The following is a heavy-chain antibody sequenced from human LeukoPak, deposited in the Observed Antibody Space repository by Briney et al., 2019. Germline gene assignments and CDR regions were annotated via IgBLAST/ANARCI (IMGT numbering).Heavy chain of an antibody. D-gene: IGHD2-8*01. CDR3: ARLGGDRYCTNGVCYYCDY. CDR1: GFTFSSYG. Sequence: GGSLRLSCAASGFTFSSYGMHWVRQAPGKGLEWVAVISYDGSNKYYADSVKGRFTISRDNSKSTLYLQMNSLRAEDTAVYYCARLGGDRYCTNGVCYYCDYWGQGTLVTVSS. V-gene: IGHV3-30*03. CDR2: ISYDGSNK. J-gene: IGHJ4*02.